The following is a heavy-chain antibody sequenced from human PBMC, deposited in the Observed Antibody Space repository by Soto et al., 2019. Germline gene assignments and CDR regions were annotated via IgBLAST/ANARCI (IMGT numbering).Heavy chain of an antibody. CDR1: GASLSGYD. CDR3: ARDPNANAFDI. CDR2: INQSGGT. J-gene: IGHJ3*02. Sequence: VQLQQWGVGLLKPSETLSLTCAVYGASLSGYDWSWVRQPPGKGLEWIGEINQSGGTNYDPSLKSRVAISMDTSKNQCSLRLSSVTAADTAIYYCARDPNANAFDIWGRGTMVTVSS. V-gene: IGHV4-34*02.